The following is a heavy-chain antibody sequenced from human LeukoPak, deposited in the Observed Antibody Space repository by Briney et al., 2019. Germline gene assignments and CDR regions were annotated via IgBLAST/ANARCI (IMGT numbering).Heavy chain of an antibody. CDR3: ARNSITIFGVVIIYFGAFDI. Sequence: ASVKVSCKVSGYTLTELSMHWVRQAPGKGLEWMGGFDPEDGETIYAQKFQGRVTMTEDTSTSTAYMELRSLRSDDTAVYYCARNSITIFGVVIIYFGAFDIWGQGTMVTVSS. V-gene: IGHV1-24*01. CDR1: GYTLTELS. D-gene: IGHD3-3*01. J-gene: IGHJ3*02. CDR2: FDPEDGET.